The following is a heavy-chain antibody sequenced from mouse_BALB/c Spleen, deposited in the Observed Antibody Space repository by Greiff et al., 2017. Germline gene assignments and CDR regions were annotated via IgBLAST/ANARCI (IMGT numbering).Heavy chain of an antibody. CDR1: GYTFTSYW. CDR3: TIGLRRRFPFAY. Sequence: LQQPGSELVRPGASVKLSCKASGYTFTSYWMHWVKQRHGQGLEWIGNIYPGSGSTNYDEKFKSKGTLTVDTSSSTAYMHLSSLTSEDSAVYYCTIGLRRRFPFAYWGQGTLVTVSA. D-gene: IGHD2-2*01. J-gene: IGHJ3*01. CDR2: IYPGSGST. V-gene: IGHV1S22*01.